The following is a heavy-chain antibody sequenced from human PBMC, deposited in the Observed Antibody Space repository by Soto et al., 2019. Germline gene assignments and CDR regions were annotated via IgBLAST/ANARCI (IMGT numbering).Heavy chain of an antibody. CDR2: LFYGGTT. V-gene: IGHV4-39*01. D-gene: IGHD3-10*01. J-gene: IGHJ4*02. CDR3: ARHRGPAPVY. Sequence: SETLSLTCTVSGGSISGYYWTWIRQPPGKGLEWVGSLFYGGTTDYNPSLKSRLTMSLDTSKNHFSLRLRSVTAADTAVYYCARHRGPAPVYWGQGTLVTVSS. CDR1: GGSISGYY.